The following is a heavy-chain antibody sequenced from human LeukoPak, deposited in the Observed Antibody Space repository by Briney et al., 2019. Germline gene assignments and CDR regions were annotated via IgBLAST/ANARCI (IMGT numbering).Heavy chain of an antibody. V-gene: IGHV3-23*01. CDR2: ISGSGGST. CDR3: AKDLVVPAAFFDY. CDR1: GFTFSSYA. J-gene: IGHJ4*02. D-gene: IGHD2-2*01. Sequence: GGSLRLSRAASGFTFSSYAMGWVRQAPGKGLEWVSAISGSGGSTYYADSVKGRFTISRDNSKNTLYLQMNSLRAEDTAVYYCAKDLVVPAAFFDYWGQGTLVTVSS.